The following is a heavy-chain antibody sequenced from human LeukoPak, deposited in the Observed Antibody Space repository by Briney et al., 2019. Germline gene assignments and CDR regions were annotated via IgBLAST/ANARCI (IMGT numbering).Heavy chain of an antibody. J-gene: IGHJ4*02. V-gene: IGHV1-58*01. CDR1: GFTFTISA. D-gene: IGHD3-22*01. CDR2: IVVASGNT. CDR3: AAATDRSGYLLTR. Sequence: TSVKVSCKASGFTFTISAVQWVRQARGQRGEWIGLIVVASGNTNYAQTFQERVTITRDMSTSTAYMELSSLRSEDTAVYYCAAATDRSGYLLTRWGQGTLVTVSS.